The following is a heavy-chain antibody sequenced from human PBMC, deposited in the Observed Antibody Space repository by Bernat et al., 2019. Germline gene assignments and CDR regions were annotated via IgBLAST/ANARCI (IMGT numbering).Heavy chain of an antibody. CDR3: AHGSGWLFDH. J-gene: IGHJ4*02. D-gene: IGHD6-19*01. CDR2: IYWNDDN. V-gene: IGHV2-5*01. Sequence: QITLKESGPTLVKPTQTLTLTCTFSGFSLSSTAAGVGWIRQPPGKPREWRALIYWNDDNKYSPSLKKRLTITKDTSGNQVVLTLTNVDHVDTATYFCAHGSGWLFDHWGPGTLVTVSS. CDR1: GFSLSSTAAG.